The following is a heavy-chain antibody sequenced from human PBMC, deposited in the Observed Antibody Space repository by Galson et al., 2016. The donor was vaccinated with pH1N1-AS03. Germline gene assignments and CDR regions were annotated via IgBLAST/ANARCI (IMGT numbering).Heavy chain of an antibody. CDR1: GFTFSTYG. CDR3: ARGLYSSGWYLGY. Sequence: SLRLSCAASGFTFSTYGMNWVRQAPGKGLEWVSSISSSSRAIYYADSVKGRFTISRDNANNALYLQMNSLRDEDTAIYYCARGLYSSGWYLGYWGQGTLVTVSS. D-gene: IGHD6-19*01. V-gene: IGHV3-48*02. J-gene: IGHJ4*02. CDR2: ISSSSRAI.